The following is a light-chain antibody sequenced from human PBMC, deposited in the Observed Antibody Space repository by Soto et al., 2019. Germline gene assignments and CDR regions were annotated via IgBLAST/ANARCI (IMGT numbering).Light chain of an antibody. Sequence: QSALTQPASVSGSPGQSITISCTGTSSDIGAYNYVSWYQQHPGKAPKLMIYGVSNRPSGVSNRFSGSKSDNTASLTISGLWAEDEGDYYCNSYTGTSAWVFGGGTQLTVL. CDR1: SSDIGAYNY. V-gene: IGLV2-14*01. CDR3: NSYTGTSAWV. J-gene: IGLJ3*02. CDR2: GVS.